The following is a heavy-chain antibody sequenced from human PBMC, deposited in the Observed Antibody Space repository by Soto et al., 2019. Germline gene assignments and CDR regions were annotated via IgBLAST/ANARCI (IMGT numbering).Heavy chain of an antibody. Sequence: ASVKVSGKASGYTFTSYYMHWVRQAPGQGLEWMGIINPSGGSTRYAQKFQGRVTMTRDTSTSTVYMELSSLRSEDTAVYYCARGLIYDSSGYYSQEDHYYYYYGMDVWG. J-gene: IGHJ6*02. D-gene: IGHD3-22*01. CDR3: ARGLIYDSSGYYSQEDHYYYYYGMDV. CDR2: INPSGGST. V-gene: IGHV1-46*01. CDR1: GYTFTSYY.